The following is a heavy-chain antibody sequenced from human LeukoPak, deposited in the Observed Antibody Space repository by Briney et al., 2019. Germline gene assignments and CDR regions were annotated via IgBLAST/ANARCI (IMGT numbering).Heavy chain of an antibody. CDR3: AREGGDYGDYGGWFDP. CDR1: GFTFSSYS. Sequence: PGRSLRLSCAASGFTFSSYSMNWVRQAPGKGLEWVSYISSSSSTIYYADSVKGRFTISRDNAKNSLYLQMNSLRAEDTAVYYCAREGGDYGDYGGWFDPWGQGTLVTVSS. J-gene: IGHJ5*02. V-gene: IGHV3-48*04. CDR2: ISSSSSTI. D-gene: IGHD4-17*01.